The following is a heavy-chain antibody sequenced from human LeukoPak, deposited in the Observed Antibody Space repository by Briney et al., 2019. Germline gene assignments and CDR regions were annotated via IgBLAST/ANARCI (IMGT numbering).Heavy chain of an antibody. J-gene: IGHJ4*02. CDR3: AKGDTTWELPHDY. D-gene: IGHD1-26*01. V-gene: IGHV3-9*01. CDR2: ISWNNDNI. Sequence: PGGSLRLSCAVPGFSFDDYAMHWVRHVPGKGLEWVSGISWNNDNIAYADSVKGRFTTSRDNAKNTLYLQMNSLRAEDTAVYYCAKGDTTWELPHDYWGQGTLVTVSS. CDR1: GFSFDDYA.